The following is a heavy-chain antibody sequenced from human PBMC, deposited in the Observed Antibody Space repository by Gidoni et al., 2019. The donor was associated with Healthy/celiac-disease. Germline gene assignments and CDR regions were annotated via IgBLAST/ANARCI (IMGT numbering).Heavy chain of an antibody. CDR3: ARDLQWLVSY. J-gene: IGHJ4*02. D-gene: IGHD6-19*01. Sequence: EVQLVESGGGLVKPGVSLRLSCAASGVTFSSYSMNWVRQAPGKGLEWVSSISSSSSYIYYADSVKGRFTISRENAKNSLYLQMNSLRAEDTAVYYCARDLQWLVSYWGQGTLVTVSS. V-gene: IGHV3-21*01. CDR2: ISSSSSYI. CDR1: GVTFSSYS.